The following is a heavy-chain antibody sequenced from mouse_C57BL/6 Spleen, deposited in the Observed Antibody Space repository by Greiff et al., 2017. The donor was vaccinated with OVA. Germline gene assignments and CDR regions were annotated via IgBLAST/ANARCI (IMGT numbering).Heavy chain of an antibody. V-gene: IGHV1-69*01. J-gene: IGHJ4*01. CDR2: IDPSDSYT. CDR1: GYTFTSYW. D-gene: IGHD1-1*01. Sequence: VQLQQPGAELVMPGASVKLSCKASGYTFTSYWMHWVKQRPGQGLEWIGEIDPSDSYTNYNQKFKGKSTLTVDKSSSTAYMQLSSLTSEDSAVYYCARNYGSSLRYAMDYWGQGTSVTVSS. CDR3: ARNYGSSLRYAMDY.